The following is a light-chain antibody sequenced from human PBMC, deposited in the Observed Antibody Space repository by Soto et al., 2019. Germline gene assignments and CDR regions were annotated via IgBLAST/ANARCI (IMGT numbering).Light chain of an antibody. J-gene: IGLJ1*01. Sequence: QSVLTQPPSASGSPGQSVTISCTGTSSDVGGYNYVSWYQQHPGKAPKLMIYEVSERPSGVPDRFSGSKSSNTASLTVSGVQAGEEGDYYCSSYAGSNNFVFGTGTKVTVL. CDR1: SSDVGGYNY. CDR2: EVS. V-gene: IGLV2-8*01. CDR3: SSYAGSNNFV.